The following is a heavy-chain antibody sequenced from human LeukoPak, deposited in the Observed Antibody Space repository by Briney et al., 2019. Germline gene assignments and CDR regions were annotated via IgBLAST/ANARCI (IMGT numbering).Heavy chain of an antibody. CDR2: INHSGST. CDR1: GRSFSGYY. V-gene: IGHV4-34*01. CDR3: ARLGIVGATNY. D-gene: IGHD1-26*01. Sequence: SETLSLTCAVYGRSFSGYYWSWIRQPPGKGLEWIGEINHSGSTNYNPSLKSRVTISVDKSKNQLSLKLSSVTAADTAVYYCARLGIVGATNYWGQGTLVTVSS. J-gene: IGHJ4*02.